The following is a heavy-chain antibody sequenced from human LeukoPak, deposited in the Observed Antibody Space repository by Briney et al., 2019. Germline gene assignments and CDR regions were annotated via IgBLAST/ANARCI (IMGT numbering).Heavy chain of an antibody. CDR2: IYYSGST. CDR3: AREAGSYDSSGYYSLYYSFDY. D-gene: IGHD3-22*01. Sequence: PSETLSLTCTVSGDSVSSSNYYWAWIRQPPGKGLEWIGNIYYSGSTYYNPSLKSRLTISVDTSKNQFSLKLTSVTAADTAVYYCAREAGSYDSSGYYSLYYSFDYWGQGTLVTVSS. CDR1: GDSVSSSNYY. V-gene: IGHV4-39*02. J-gene: IGHJ4*02.